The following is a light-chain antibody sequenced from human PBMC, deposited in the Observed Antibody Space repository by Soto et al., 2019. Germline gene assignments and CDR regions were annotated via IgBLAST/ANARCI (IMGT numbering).Light chain of an antibody. CDR2: GAS. CDR3: QQYNKGPVT. V-gene: IGKV3-15*01. CDR1: QSISRN. Sequence: EIVMTQSPVTLSVSPGERATLSCRASQSISRNLAWYQQKLGRAPRLLIYGASTRATGIAARFSGSGSGTEFTLTISSLQSEDFGVYYCQQYNKGPVTFGQGTKVDIK. J-gene: IGKJ1*01.